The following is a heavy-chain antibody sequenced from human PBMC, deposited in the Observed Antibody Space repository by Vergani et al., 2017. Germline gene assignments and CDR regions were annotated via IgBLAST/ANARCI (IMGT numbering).Heavy chain of an antibody. Sequence: VQLVESGGGVVQPGRSLRLSCAASGFTFSSYAMHWVRQAPGKGLEWVGRTRNKANSYTTEYAASVKGRFTISRDDSKNLLYLQMNSLKTEDTAVYYCARGVETYYDFWSGYFATPYYYYYMDVWGKGTTVTVSS. CDR3: ARGVETYYDFWSGYFATPYYYYYMDV. D-gene: IGHD3-3*01. CDR1: GFTFSSYA. CDR2: TRNKANSYTT. V-gene: IGHV3-72*01. J-gene: IGHJ6*03.